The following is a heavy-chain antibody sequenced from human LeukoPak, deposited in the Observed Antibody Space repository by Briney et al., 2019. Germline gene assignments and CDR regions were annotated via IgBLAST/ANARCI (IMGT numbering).Heavy chain of an antibody. CDR2: TYYRSKWYN. CDR1: GDTVSNKRSA. J-gene: IGHJ4*02. Sequence: KSSQTLSLTCAISGDTVSNKRSAWNWIRQSPSRGLEWLGRTYYRSKWYNDYAVSVKSRITINPDTSKNQFSLQLNSVSPEDTAVYYCARVNSWTEEPDTGFDYWGQGILVTVSS. CDR3: ARVNSWTEEPDTGFDY. D-gene: IGHD1-14*01. V-gene: IGHV6-1*01.